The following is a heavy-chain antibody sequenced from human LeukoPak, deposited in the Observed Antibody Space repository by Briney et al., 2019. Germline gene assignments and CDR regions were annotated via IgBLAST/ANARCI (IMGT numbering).Heavy chain of an antibody. J-gene: IGHJ3*02. V-gene: IGHV3-33*06. CDR2: IWYDGSNK. CDR3: AKDPGYCSSTSCYKADAFDI. Sequence: SCKASGYTFTSYYMHWVRQAPGKGLEWVAVIWYDGSNKYYADSVKGRFTISRDNSKNTLYLQMNSLRAEDTAVYYCAKDPGYCSSTSCYKADAFDIWGQGTMVTVSS. CDR1: GYTFTSYY. D-gene: IGHD2-2*02.